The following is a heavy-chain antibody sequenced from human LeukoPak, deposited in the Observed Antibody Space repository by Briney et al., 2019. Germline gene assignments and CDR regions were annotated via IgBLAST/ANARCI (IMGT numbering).Heavy chain of an antibody. J-gene: IGHJ4*02. CDR2: ISYDGSNK. Sequence: GGSLRLSCAASGFTFSSYGMPWVRQAPGKGLGWVAVISYDGSNKYYADSVKGRFTISRDNSKNTLYLQMNSLRAEDTAVYYCAKDLRLFTMIVVDWGQGTLVTVSS. CDR1: GFTFSSYG. D-gene: IGHD3-22*01. V-gene: IGHV3-30*18. CDR3: AKDLRLFTMIVVD.